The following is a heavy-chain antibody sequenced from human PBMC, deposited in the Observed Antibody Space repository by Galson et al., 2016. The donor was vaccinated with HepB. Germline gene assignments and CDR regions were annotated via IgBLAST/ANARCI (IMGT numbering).Heavy chain of an antibody. CDR2: TYYRSKWYN. CDR3: ARVTVAGTGGFDL. Sequence: CAISGDSVSRSGATWNWIRQSPSRGLEWLGRTYYRSKWYNDYAVSVKSRITINPDTSKNQFSLQLNSVTPEDTAVYYCARVTVAGTGGFDLWGQGALVTVSS. J-gene: IGHJ5*02. CDR1: GDSVSRSGAT. V-gene: IGHV6-1*01. D-gene: IGHD6-19*01.